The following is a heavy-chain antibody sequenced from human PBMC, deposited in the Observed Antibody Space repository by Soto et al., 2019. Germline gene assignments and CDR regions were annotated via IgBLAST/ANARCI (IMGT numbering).Heavy chain of an antibody. J-gene: IGHJ4*02. CDR1: GFTFSSYG. Sequence: GGSLRLSCAASGFTFSSYGMHWVRQAPGKGLEWVAVISYDGSNKYYADSVKGRFTISRDNSKNTLYLQMNSLRAEDTAVYYCAKAPGGNYFDYWGQGTLVTVSS. V-gene: IGHV3-30*18. CDR2: ISYDGSNK. D-gene: IGHD2-15*01. CDR3: AKAPGGNYFDY.